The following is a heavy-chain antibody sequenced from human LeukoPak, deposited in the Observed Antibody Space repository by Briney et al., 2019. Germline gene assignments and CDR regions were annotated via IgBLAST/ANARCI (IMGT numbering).Heavy chain of an antibody. J-gene: IGHJ5*02. V-gene: IGHV4-59*08. CDR1: GGSISSYY. D-gene: IGHD6-13*01. CDR3: ARHSSSWPSGGFDP. CDR2: IYYSGST. Sequence: PSETLSLTCSVSGGSISSYYWSWIRQPPGKGLEWIGYIYYSGSTNYNPSLKSRVTISVDTSKNQFSLKLSSVTAADTAVYYCARHSSSWPSGGFDPWGQGTLVTVSS.